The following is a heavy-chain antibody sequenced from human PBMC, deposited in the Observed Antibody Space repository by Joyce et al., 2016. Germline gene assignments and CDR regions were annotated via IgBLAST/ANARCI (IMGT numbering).Heavy chain of an antibody. D-gene: IGHD3-10*01. CDR3: AKRFYYGSGTFSD. CDR2: ISVEVGHQ. CDR1: GFTFSNYD. Sequence: QVQSVESGGGVVQPGGSLRLSCVASGFTFSNYDMFWVRQTPGKGLQWVEVISVEVGHQYYPDAVEGRFTVTRDNSKNTLHLDMRSLRAEDTAVYYCAKRFYYGSGTFSDWGQGTLVAVSS. V-gene: IGHV3-30*18. J-gene: IGHJ4*02.